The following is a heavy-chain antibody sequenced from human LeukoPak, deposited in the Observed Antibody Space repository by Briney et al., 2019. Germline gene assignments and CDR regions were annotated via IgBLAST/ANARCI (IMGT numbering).Heavy chain of an antibody. J-gene: IGHJ4*02. CDR3: ARDQGGSSSDY. Sequence: PSETLSLTCTVSDGSISSGNYYWSWIRPPAGKGPEWIGRIYTNGRTNYSLSLKSRVTISVDTSKNHFSLKVSSVTAADTAVYYCARDQGGSSSDYWGQGTLVTVSS. CDR1: DGSISSGNYY. D-gene: IGHD6-6*01. V-gene: IGHV4-61*02. CDR2: IYTNGRT.